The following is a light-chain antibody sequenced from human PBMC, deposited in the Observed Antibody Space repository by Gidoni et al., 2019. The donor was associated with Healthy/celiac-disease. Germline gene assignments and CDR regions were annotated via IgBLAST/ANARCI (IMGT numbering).Light chain of an antibody. CDR2: GAS. CDR1: QSGSSK. V-gene: IGKV3-15*01. J-gene: IGKJ4*01. CDR3: QQYPHSPPLT. Sequence: ELGTPQSPATQSVSPGESATLSCRARQSGSSKLAWYQQKPGPAPRLLINGASTRAPGIPARFSGSGSGTGFTRTISSLQSEDFAFYYFQQYPHSPPLTFGGGTKVEIK.